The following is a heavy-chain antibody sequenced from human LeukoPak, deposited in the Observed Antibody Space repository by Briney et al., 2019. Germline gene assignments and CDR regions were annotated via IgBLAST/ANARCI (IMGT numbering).Heavy chain of an antibody. V-gene: IGHV4-59*08. D-gene: IGHD3-3*01. CDR1: GGSITNYF. J-gene: IGHJ5*02. Sequence: SETLSLTCTVSGGSITNYFWSWIRQPPGKGLEWIGYIDYNGATNYNPSLKSRVTISVDMSQNHVLLRLNSVTAADTALYYCARHGADHYDFWTGHQNWFDPWGQGTLVTVSS. CDR3: ARHGADHYDFWTGHQNWFDP. CDR2: IDYNGAT.